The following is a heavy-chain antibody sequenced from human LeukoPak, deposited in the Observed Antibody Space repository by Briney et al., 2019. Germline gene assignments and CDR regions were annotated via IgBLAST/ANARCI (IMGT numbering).Heavy chain of an antibody. CDR2: IYHSGST. V-gene: IGHV4-59*01. J-gene: IGHJ4*02. D-gene: IGHD2-2*01. CDR1: GGSISSYY. Sequence: SGTLSLTCTVSGGSISSYYWSWLRQPPGKGLEWIGYIYHSGSTNYNPPLKGRVAISVDPSKNQFSLKLSSVTAADTAVYYCARESVVRYCFDYWGQGTLVTVSS. CDR3: ARESVVRYCFDY.